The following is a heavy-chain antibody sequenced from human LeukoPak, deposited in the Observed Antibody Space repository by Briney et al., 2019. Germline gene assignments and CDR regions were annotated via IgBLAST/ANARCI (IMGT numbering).Heavy chain of an antibody. CDR2: ISDSGAST. D-gene: IGHD5-18*01. CDR3: AKGGRGYSYGSLDY. CDR1: GFTFSSYS. Sequence: PGGSLRLSCAASGFTFSSYSMNWVRQAPGKGLEWVSPISDSGASTYYADSVKGRFTISRDNSKNTLYLQMNSLRVEDSAVYYCAKGGRGYSYGSLDYWGQGTLVTVSS. V-gene: IGHV3-23*01. J-gene: IGHJ4*02.